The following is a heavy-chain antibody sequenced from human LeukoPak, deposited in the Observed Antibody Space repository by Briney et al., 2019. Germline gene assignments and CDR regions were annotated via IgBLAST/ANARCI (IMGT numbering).Heavy chain of an antibody. CDR2: IFHNGST. Sequence: SETLSLSCSVSGGSLRSGSYYWAWIRQPPGKGLEWIGYIFHNGSTTYNPSLKSRVTISIDPSTNQFSLRLNSVAAADTAVYFCARGGDYIWGTFRPIDYWGQGSLVIVSS. V-gene: IGHV4-61*01. J-gene: IGHJ4*02. D-gene: IGHD3-16*02. CDR1: GGSLRSGSYY. CDR3: ARGGDYIWGTFRPIDY.